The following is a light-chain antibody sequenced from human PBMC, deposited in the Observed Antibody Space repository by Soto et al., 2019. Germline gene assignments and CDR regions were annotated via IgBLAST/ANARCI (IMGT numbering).Light chain of an antibody. CDR1: SSNIGNNY. V-gene: IGLV1-51*01. CDR3: GTWDSSLSAVV. CDR2: DNN. Sequence: QSVLTQPPSVSAAPGQTVTISCSGSSSNIGNNYVSWYQQLPGTAPKLLIYDNNQRPSGIPDRVSGSKSGTSATLGITGLQTGDEADYYCGTWDSSLSAVVFGGGTKLTVL. J-gene: IGLJ2*01.